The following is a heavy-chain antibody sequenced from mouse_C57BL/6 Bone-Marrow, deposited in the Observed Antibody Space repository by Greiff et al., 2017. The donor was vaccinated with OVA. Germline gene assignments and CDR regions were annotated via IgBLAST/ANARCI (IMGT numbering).Heavy chain of an antibody. V-gene: IGHV1-5*01. D-gene: IGHD4-1*01. CDR3: TRWDARGAY. CDR1: GYTFTSYW. Sequence: VQLQQSGTVLARPGASVKMSCKTSGYTFTSYWMHWVKQRPGQGLEWIGAIYPGNSDTSYNQKFKGKAKLTAVTSASTAYMELSSLTNEDSAVYYCTRWDARGAYWGQGTLVTVSA. J-gene: IGHJ3*01. CDR2: IYPGNSDT.